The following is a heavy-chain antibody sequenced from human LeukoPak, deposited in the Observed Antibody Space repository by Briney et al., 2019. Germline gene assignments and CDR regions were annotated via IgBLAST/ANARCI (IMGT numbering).Heavy chain of an antibody. CDR3: AGEAGDLLNYFDY. J-gene: IGHJ4*02. Sequence: SVKVSCKASGGTFSSYAISWVRQAPGQGLEWMGGIIPIFVTANYAQKFQGRVTITADESTSTAYMELSSLRSEDTAVYYCAGEAGDLLNYFDYWGQGTLVTVSS. V-gene: IGHV1-69*01. D-gene: IGHD3-10*01. CDR2: IIPIFVTA. CDR1: GGTFSSYA.